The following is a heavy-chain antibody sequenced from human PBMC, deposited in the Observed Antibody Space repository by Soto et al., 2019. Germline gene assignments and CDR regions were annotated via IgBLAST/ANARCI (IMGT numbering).Heavy chain of an antibody. CDR1: GFTFSSYS. CDR2: ISSSSSTI. J-gene: IGHJ4*02. CDR3: ARAEAYYYDSSGYYD. V-gene: IGHV3-48*02. Sequence: GGSLRLSCAASGFTFSSYSMNWVRQAPGKGLEWVSYISSSSSTIYYADSVKGRFTISRDNAKNSLYLQMNSLRDEDTAVYYCARAEAYYYDSSGYYDWGQGTLVTVSS. D-gene: IGHD3-22*01.